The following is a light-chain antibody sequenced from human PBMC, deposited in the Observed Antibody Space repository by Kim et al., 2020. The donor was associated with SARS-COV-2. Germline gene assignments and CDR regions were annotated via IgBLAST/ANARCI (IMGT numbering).Light chain of an antibody. V-gene: IGLV3-21*04. CDR3: QVWDSSSDHVV. Sequence: SYELTQPPSVSVAPGKTARITCGGNNIGSKSVHWYQQKPGQAPVLVIYYDSDRPSGIPERFSGSNSGNTATLTISRVEDGDEADYYCQVWDSSSDHVVFGGGTQRTVL. CDR2: YDS. CDR1: NIGSKS. J-gene: IGLJ2*01.